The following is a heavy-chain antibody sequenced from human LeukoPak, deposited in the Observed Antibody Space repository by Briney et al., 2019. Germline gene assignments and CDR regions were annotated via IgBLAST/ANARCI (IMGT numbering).Heavy chain of an antibody. CDR1: GYTFTSYG. D-gene: IGHD4-23*01. V-gene: IGHV1-18*01. CDR3: ARAPWTTVVTPLNDY. Sequence: ASVKVSCKARGYTFTSYGISWVRQAPGQGLEWMGWISAYNGNTNYAQKLQGRVTMTTDTSTSTAYMELRSLRSDDTAVYYCARAPWTTVVTPLNDYWGQGTLVTVSS. CDR2: ISAYNGNT. J-gene: IGHJ4*02.